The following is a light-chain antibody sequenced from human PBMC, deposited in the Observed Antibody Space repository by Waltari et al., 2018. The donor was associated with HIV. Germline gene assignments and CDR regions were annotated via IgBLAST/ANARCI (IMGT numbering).Light chain of an antibody. Sequence: EIVMTQSPGTLSLSPGQRATLSCRSSQSISGNIAWYQQKPGQAPRRLSFAASTRATGVPARFSGSGFGTEFTLSITGLQSEDFAIYHCQQYIEWPLTFGQGTKV. V-gene: IGKV3-15*01. CDR3: QQYIEWPLT. CDR2: AAS. CDR1: QSISGN. J-gene: IGKJ1*01.